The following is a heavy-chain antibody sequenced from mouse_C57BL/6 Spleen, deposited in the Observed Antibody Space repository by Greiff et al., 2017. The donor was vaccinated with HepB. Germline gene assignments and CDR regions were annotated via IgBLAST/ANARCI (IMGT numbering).Heavy chain of an antibody. V-gene: IGHV1-81*01. D-gene: IGHD2-3*01. CDR3: ARSIYDGYFFDY. CDR2: IYPGSGNT. CDR1: GYTFTSYG. Sequence: QVQLQQSGAELARPGASVKLSCKASGYTFTSYGISWVKQRTGQGLEWIGEIYPGSGNTYYNEKFKGKATLTADKSSSTAYMELRSLTSEDSAVYFCARSIYDGYFFDYLGQGTTLTVSS. J-gene: IGHJ2*01.